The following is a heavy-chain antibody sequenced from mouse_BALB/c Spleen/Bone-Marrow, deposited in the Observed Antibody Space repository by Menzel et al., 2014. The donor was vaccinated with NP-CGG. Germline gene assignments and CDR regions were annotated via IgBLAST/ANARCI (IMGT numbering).Heavy chain of an antibody. CDR2: ISYDGSN. D-gene: IGHD1-1*01. Sequence: EVKLMESGPGLVKPSQSLSLTCSVTGYSITSGFYWNWIRQFPGNKLEWTGYISYDGSNTYNPSLKNRISITRDTSKNQFTLKLNSVTTENTATYYCARGGADSSYDATDYWGQGTPVTVSS. J-gene: IGHJ4*01. CDR1: GYSITSGFY. V-gene: IGHV3-6*02. CDR3: ARGGADSSYDATDY.